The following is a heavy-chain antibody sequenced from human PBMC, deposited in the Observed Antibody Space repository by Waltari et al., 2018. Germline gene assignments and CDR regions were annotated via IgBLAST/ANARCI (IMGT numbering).Heavy chain of an antibody. Sequence: EVQLVESGGGLVQPGGSLRLSCAASGFTFSSYAMSWVRQAPGKGLEWVSYISSGSSVIYYADSVKGRFTVSRDNAKNSLYLQMISLRAEDTAVYYCTRDTVFDTWGQGTLVTVSS. V-gene: IGHV3-48*04. CDR2: ISSGSSVI. CDR3: TRDTVFDT. CDR1: GFTFSSYA. J-gene: IGHJ5*02.